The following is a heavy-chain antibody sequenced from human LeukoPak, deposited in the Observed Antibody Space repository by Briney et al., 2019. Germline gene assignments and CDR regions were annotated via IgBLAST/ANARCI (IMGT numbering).Heavy chain of an antibody. CDR3: ARYSSLGYFDY. Sequence: SETLSVTCAVYGGSFSGYYWSWIRQPPGKGLEWIGEINHSGSTNYNPSLKSRVTISVDTSKNQFSLKLSSVTAADTAVYYCARYSSLGYFDYWGQGTLVTVSS. V-gene: IGHV4-34*01. J-gene: IGHJ4*02. CDR2: INHSGST. D-gene: IGHD6-6*01. CDR1: GGSFSGYY.